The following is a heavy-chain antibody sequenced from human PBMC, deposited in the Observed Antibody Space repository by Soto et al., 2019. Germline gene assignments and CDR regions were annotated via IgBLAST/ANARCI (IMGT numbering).Heavy chain of an antibody. CDR3: ARTRSAWSDFHYYSLDV. J-gene: IGHJ6*02. CDR1: GFTFNSYG. Sequence: GGSLRLSCAAPGFTFNSYGMHWVRQGPGNGLEWVAFISYDSTKTYYADSVKGRFTISRDNSNSALYVQMNSLTGEDTAVYYCARTRSAWSDFHYYSLDVWGQGTTVTVSS. V-gene: IGHV3-30*03. D-gene: IGHD1-26*01. CDR2: ISYDSTKT.